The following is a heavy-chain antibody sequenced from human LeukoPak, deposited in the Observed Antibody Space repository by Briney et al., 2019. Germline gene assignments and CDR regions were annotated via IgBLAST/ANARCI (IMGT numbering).Heavy chain of an antibody. CDR2: IRYGGSNK. CDR3: AKYRYSSGWSIDY. D-gene: IGHD6-19*01. V-gene: IGHV3-30*02. Sequence: GGSLRLSCAASGFTFSSYGMHWVRQAPGKGLEWVAFIRYGGSNKYYADSVKGRFTISRDNSKNTLYLQMNSLRAEDTAVYYCAKYRYSSGWSIDYWGQGTLVTVSS. J-gene: IGHJ4*02. CDR1: GFTFSSYG.